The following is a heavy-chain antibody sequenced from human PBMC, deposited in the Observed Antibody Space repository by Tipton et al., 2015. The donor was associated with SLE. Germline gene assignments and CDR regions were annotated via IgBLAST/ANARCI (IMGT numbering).Heavy chain of an antibody. CDR3: ARAEMTTEGSAFYFYVDV. V-gene: IGHV4-39*07. CDR2: IYYSGST. CDR1: GGSISSSSYY. D-gene: IGHD5-24*01. Sequence: TLSLTCTVSGGSISSSSYYWGWIRQPPGKGLEWIGSIYYSGSTNYNPSLKSRVTISVDTSKNQFSLRLTSVTAADTAVYYCARAEMTTEGSAFYFYVDVWGKGTTVTVSS. J-gene: IGHJ6*03.